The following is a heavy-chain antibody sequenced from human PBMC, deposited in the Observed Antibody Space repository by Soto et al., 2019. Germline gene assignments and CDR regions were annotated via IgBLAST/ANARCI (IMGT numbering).Heavy chain of an antibody. V-gene: IGHV4-34*01. CDR1: GGSFSGYY. J-gene: IGHJ4*02. CDR3: ARAGVLLWFGEHYYFDY. D-gene: IGHD3-10*01. Sequence: PSETLSLTCAVYGGSFSGYYWSWIRQPPGKGLEWIGEINHSGSTNYNPSLKSRVTISVDTSKNQFSLKLSSVTAADTAVYYCARAGVLLWFGEHYYFDYWGQGTLVTVSS. CDR2: INHSGST.